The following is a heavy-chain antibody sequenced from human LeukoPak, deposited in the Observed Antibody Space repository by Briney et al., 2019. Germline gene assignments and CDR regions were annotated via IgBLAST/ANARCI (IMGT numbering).Heavy chain of an antibody. Sequence: SETLSLTCTVSGGSISSYYWSWIRQPPGKGLEWIVYLYYNGSTNYTPSLKSRVTISVDTSKNQFSLKLGSVTAAGTAVYYCARDSGGMDFWRQGTTVTVSS. CDR3: ARDSGGMDF. J-gene: IGHJ6*02. CDR2: LYYNGST. CDR1: GGSISSYY. V-gene: IGHV4-59*01.